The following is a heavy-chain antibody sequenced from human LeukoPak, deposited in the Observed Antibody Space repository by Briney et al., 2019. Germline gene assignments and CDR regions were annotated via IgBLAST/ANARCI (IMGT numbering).Heavy chain of an antibody. CDR2: ISSSSSYI. Sequence: PGGPLRLSCAASGFTFSSYSMNWARQAPGKGLEWVSSISSSSSYIYYADSVKGRFTISRDNAKNSLYLQMNSLRAEDTAVYYCATSRDPYYDSSGSLDYWGQGTLVTVSS. V-gene: IGHV3-21*01. D-gene: IGHD3-22*01. CDR3: ATSRDPYYDSSGSLDY. CDR1: GFTFSSYS. J-gene: IGHJ4*02.